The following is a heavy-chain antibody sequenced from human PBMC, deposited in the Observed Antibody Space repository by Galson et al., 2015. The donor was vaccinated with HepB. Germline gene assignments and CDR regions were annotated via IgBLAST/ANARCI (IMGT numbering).Heavy chain of an antibody. CDR1: GGSISSYY. J-gene: IGHJ3*02. V-gene: IGHV4-59*01. CDR2: IYYSGST. CDR3: AVSGSYLPLAFDI. Sequence: SETLSLTCTVSGGSISSYYWSWIRQPPGKGLEWIGYIYYSGSTNYNPSLKSRVTISVDTSKNQFSLKLSSVTAADTAVYYCAVSGSYLPLAFDIWGQGTMVTVSA. D-gene: IGHD1-26*01.